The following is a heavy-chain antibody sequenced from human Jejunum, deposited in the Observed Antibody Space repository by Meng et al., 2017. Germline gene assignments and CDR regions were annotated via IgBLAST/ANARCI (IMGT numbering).Heavy chain of an antibody. Sequence: GGSLRLSCAASGSTFSSYAMSWVRQVPGEGLEWVASISGPGDNTDYADSVKGRFAISRNNSKNALYLQMNGLSAKDSAVYSCAKDKQWMTTVDYWGQGTLVTVSS. J-gene: IGHJ4*02. CDR2: ISGPGDNT. V-gene: IGHV3-23*01. D-gene: IGHD4-17*01. CDR1: GSTFSSYA. CDR3: AKDKQWMTTVDY.